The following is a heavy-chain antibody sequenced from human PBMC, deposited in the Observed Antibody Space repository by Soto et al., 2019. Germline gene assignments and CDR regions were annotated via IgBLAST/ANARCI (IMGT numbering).Heavy chain of an antibody. CDR1: GGTFSSSA. J-gene: IGHJ5*02. CDR2: ITATFGAV. V-gene: IGHV1-69*12. Sequence: QVQLVQSGAEVKKVGSSVKVSCKGSGGTFSSSAMSWMRQAPGQGLEWIGGITATFGAVNYAQKFQGRLTITADEFTDTAYMELSSLTSEDSAVYYCAVARRTSSLWFDPWGQGTLVSVSS. CDR3: AVARRTSSLWFDP. D-gene: IGHD2-15*01.